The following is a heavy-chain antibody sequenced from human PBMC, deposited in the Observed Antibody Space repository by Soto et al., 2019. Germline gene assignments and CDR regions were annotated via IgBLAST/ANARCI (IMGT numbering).Heavy chain of an antibody. CDR3: GKVLIGATRHTDVDS. J-gene: IGHJ4*02. D-gene: IGHD2-15*01. CDR2: IYYDEST. Sequence: SETLSLTCTVSGVSLNSGHYYWVWIRQSPGKGLAWIASIYYDESTYYNPSLKSRVTISTDKPKNQFSLTLKSVTAADTAVYYCGKVLIGATRHTDVDSWGQGTLVTVSS. CDR1: GVSLNSGHYY. V-gene: IGHV4-39*01.